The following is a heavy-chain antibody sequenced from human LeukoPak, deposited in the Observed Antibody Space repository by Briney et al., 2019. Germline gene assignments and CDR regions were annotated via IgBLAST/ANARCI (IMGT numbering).Heavy chain of an antibody. D-gene: IGHD6-19*01. J-gene: IGHJ6*03. CDR3: ARGGAVANYYYYMDV. CDR2: IYHSGST. CDR1: GYSISSGYY. V-gene: IGHV4-38-2*02. Sequence: SETLSLTCTVSGYSISSGYYWGWIRQPPGKGLEWIGTIYHSGSTYYNPSLKSRVTISVDTSKNQFSLKLSSVTAADTAVYYCARGGAVANYYYYMDVWGKGTTVTISS.